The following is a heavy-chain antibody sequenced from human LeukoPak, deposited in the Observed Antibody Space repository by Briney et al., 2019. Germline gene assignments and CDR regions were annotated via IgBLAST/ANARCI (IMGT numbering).Heavy chain of an antibody. CDR3: TRARGELIVYANYFDY. CDR2: IRSKAYGGTT. D-gene: IGHD2-8*01. Sequence: PGRSLRLSCTASGFTFGDYAMSWVRQAPGKGLEWVGFIRSKAYGGTTEYAASVKGRFTISRDDSKSIAYLQMNSLKTEDTAVYYCTRARGELIVYANYFDYWGQGTLVTVSS. CDR1: GFTFGDYA. V-gene: IGHV3-49*04. J-gene: IGHJ4*02.